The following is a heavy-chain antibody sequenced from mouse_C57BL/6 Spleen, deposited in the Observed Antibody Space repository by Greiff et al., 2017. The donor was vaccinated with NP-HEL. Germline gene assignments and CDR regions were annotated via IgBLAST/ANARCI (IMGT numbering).Heavy chain of an antibody. D-gene: IGHD2-2*01. CDR1: GYTFTDYE. V-gene: IGHV1-15*01. Sequence: QVQLQQSGAELVRPGASVTLSCKASGYTFTDYEMHWVKQTPVHGLEWIGAIDPETGGTAYNQKFKGKAILTVDTSSSTAYMQLSSLTSEDSAVYYCARSTMVTRGAMDYWGQGTSVTVSS. CDR2: IDPETGGT. CDR3: ARSTMVTRGAMDY. J-gene: IGHJ4*01.